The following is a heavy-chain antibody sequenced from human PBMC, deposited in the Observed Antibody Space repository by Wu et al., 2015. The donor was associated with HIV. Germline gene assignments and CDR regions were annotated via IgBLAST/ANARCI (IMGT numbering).Heavy chain of an antibody. CDR3: ATSYYGSGSYPTFYYYYAMDV. CDR1: GYTFTSYG. CDR2: ISAHNGDA. D-gene: IGHD3-10*01. V-gene: IGHV1-18*01. J-gene: IGHJ6*02. Sequence: QVQVVQSGAEVKKPGASVKVSCKASGYTFTSYGVSWVRQAPGQGLEWMGWISAHNGDANYAQKFQGRVAMTRNISTRTAYMELSGLKSEDTAVYYCATSYYGSGSYPTFYYYYAMDVWGQGTTVTVSS.